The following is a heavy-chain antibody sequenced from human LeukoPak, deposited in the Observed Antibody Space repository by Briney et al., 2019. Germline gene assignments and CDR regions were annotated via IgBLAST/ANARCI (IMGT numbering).Heavy chain of an antibody. Sequence: PGGSLRLSCAASGFTFSDYWMHWVRQVPGKGLVWVSRINDDGGSTSEAVSAKGRFTISRDNAKDTLYLQMNSLRVEDTAIYYCARSAAGLDYWGQGTLVTVSS. V-gene: IGHV3-74*01. D-gene: IGHD6-13*01. CDR3: ARSAAGLDY. CDR1: GFTFSDYW. J-gene: IGHJ4*02. CDR2: INDDGGST.